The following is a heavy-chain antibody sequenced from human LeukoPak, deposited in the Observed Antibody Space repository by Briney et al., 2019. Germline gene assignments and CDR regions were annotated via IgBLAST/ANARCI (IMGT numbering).Heavy chain of an antibody. CDR3: ARVYRGSGSWTDF. J-gene: IGHJ4*02. D-gene: IGHD6-13*01. V-gene: IGHV3-7*01. CDR2: IRQDGSEK. Sequence: PGGSLRLSCAASGFIFSTYWMSWVRQAPGKGLEWVANIRQDGSEKYYGDSVKGRFIISRENAKNSLYLQMNSLRVEDTAVYYCARVYRGSGSWTDFWGQGTLVTVSS. CDR1: GFIFSTYW.